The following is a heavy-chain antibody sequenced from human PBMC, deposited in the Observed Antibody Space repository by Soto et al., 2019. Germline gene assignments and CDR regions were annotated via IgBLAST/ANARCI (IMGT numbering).Heavy chain of an antibody. D-gene: IGHD3-22*01. CDR3: AREPYHYDSSGYYDY. J-gene: IGHJ4*02. CDR1: GGSTTSGGYY. V-gene: IGHV4-31*03. Sequence: SETLSLTCTVSGGSTTSGGYYCNCIRQPPGKGLEWIAYIHHSGSNYHNPSLKSRVTISVDTSKNQVSLKLSSVTAADTAVYYCAREPYHYDSSGYYDYWGQGTLVTVSS. CDR2: IHHSGSN.